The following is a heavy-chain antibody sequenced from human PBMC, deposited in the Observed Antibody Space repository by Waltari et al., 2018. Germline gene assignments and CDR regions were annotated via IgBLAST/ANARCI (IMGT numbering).Heavy chain of an antibody. CDR1: GGSFSGYY. V-gene: IGHV4-34*01. J-gene: IGHJ4*02. CDR3: AREKAWGYSSSWYRSFDY. CDR2: SNHSGST. Sequence: QVQLQQWGAGLLKPSETLSLTCAVYGGSFSGYYWSWIRQPPGKGLEWIGESNHSGSTNYNPALKSRVTISVDTSKNQFSLKLSSVTAADTAVYYCAREKAWGYSSSWYRSFDYWGQGTLVTVSS. D-gene: IGHD6-13*01.